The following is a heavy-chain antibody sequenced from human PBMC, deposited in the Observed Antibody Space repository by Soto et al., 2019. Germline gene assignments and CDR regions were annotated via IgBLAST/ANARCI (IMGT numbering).Heavy chain of an antibody. J-gene: IGHJ5*02. V-gene: IGHV4-39*01. D-gene: IGHD3-10*01. CDR3: ARTGVLWFGARSWFDP. CDR2: IYYSGST. Sequence: SETLSLTCTVSGGSISSSSYYWGWIRKPPGKGLEWIGSIYYSGSTYYNPSLKSRVTISVDTSKNQFSLKLSSVTAADTAVYYCARTGVLWFGARSWFDPWGQGTLVTVSS. CDR1: GGSISSSSYY.